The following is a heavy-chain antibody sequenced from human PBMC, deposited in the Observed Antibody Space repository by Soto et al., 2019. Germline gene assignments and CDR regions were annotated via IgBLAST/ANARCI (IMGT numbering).Heavy chain of an antibody. CDR3: ASTRRDGYNNYYYYYGMDV. CDR2: ISPYNDDT. CDR1: GYTFSSYG. D-gene: IGHD5-12*01. Sequence: GASVKVSCKASGYTFSSYGISWVRQAPGQGLEWLGWISPYNDDTNYAQKLQGRVTMTTDTSTRTAYMDLRTLRSDDTAVYYCASTRRDGYNNYYYYYGMDVWGHGTTVTVSS. V-gene: IGHV1-18*01. J-gene: IGHJ6*02.